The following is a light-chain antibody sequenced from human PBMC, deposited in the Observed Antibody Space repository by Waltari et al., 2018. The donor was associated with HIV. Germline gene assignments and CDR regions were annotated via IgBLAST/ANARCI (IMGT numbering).Light chain of an antibody. CDR3: QSYDSSLSGSGV. Sequence: QSVLPQPPPVSGAPGQRVTTACTGRSHTIGAGYAVTRNQQIPGTAPKLLIYGNSNRPSGVPDRLSGSKSGTSASLAITGLQAEDEADYYCQSYDSSLSGSGVFGGGTKLTVL. J-gene: IGLJ3*02. CDR1: SHTIGAGYA. V-gene: IGLV1-40*01. CDR2: GNS.